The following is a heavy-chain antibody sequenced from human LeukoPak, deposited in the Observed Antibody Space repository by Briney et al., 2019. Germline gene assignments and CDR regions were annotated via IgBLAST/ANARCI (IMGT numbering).Heavy chain of an antibody. J-gene: IGHJ6*03. Sequence: SETLSLTRTVSGGSISSYYWSWIRQPPGKGLEWIGYIYYSGSTNYNPSLKSRVTISVDTSKNQFSLKLSSVTAADTAVYDCARSITIFGVAVGGYYYMDVWGKGTTVTVSS. CDR3: ARSITIFGVAVGGYYYMDV. D-gene: IGHD3-3*01. V-gene: IGHV4-59*01. CDR2: IYYSGST. CDR1: GGSISSYY.